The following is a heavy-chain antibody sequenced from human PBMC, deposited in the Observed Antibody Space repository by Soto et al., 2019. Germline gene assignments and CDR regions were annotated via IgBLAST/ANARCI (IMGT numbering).Heavy chain of an antibody. D-gene: IGHD2-15*01. J-gene: IGHJ4*02. CDR3: ARHTPAISISDH. V-gene: IGHV4-39*01. CDR1: SGSISSSSYY. CDR2: NYYSGST. Sequence: QLQLQESGPGLVKPSETLSLTCTVSSGSISSSSYYWGWIRQPPGKGLEWIGSNYYSGSTYYNPSLKSRVTVSVDTSKNQFSLKLSSVTAADTAVYYCARHTPAISISDHWGQGTLVTVSS.